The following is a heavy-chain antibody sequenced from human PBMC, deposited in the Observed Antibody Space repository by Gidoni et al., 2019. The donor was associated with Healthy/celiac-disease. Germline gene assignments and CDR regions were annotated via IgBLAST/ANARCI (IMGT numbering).Heavy chain of an antibody. D-gene: IGHD6-13*01. Sequence: QVQLVESGGGLVKPGGSMRLSCAASGSTFSDYYISWIRQAPGKGLGWVSYISSSSSYTNYADSVKGRFTISRDNAKNSLYLQMNSLRGEDTAVYYCARRFGIAGYDYWGQGTLVTVSS. V-gene: IGHV3-11*06. CDR3: ARRFGIAGYDY. J-gene: IGHJ4*02. CDR1: GSTFSDYY. CDR2: ISSSSSYT.